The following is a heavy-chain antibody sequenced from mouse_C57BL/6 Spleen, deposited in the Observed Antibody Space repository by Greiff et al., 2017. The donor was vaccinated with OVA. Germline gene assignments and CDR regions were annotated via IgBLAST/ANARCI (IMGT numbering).Heavy chain of an antibody. CDR2: IRSKSNNYAT. CDR3: VRGRGRYGMDY. Sequence: EVKVVESGGGLVQPKGSLKLSCAASGFSFNTYAMNWVRQAPGKGLEWVARIRSKSNNYATYYAVYVKDRFTISRDDSESMLYLQMNNLKTEDTAMYYCVRGRGRYGMDYWGQGTSVTVSS. J-gene: IGHJ4*01. CDR1: GFSFNTYA. V-gene: IGHV10-1*01. D-gene: IGHD3-3*01.